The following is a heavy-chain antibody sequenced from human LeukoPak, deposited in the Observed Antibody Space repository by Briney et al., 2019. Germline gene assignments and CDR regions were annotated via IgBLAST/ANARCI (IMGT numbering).Heavy chain of an antibody. J-gene: IGHJ4*02. V-gene: IGHV3-21*01. Sequence: ASGFTXSSYSMNXVRQAPGKGLEWVSAISSSSSYIYYADSVKGRFTISRDNAKNSLYLQMNSLRAEDTAAYYCARAQSYDYWGQGTLVTVSS. CDR1: GFTXSSYS. CDR2: ISSSSSYI. CDR3: ARAQSYDY.